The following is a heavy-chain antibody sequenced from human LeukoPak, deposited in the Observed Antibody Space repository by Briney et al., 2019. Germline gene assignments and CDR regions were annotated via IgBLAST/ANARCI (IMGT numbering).Heavy chain of an antibody. CDR3: ARGGYCSSTSCCFDY. CDR1: GYSFTGYW. D-gene: IGHD2-2*01. CDR2: IYPGDSDT. J-gene: IGHJ4*02. Sequence: GESLKISCKGSGYSFTGYWIGWVRQMPGKGLERRGIIYPGDSDTRYSPSFQGQVTISADKSISTAYLQWSSLKASDTAMYYCARGGYCSSTSCCFDYWGQGTLVTVSS. V-gene: IGHV5-51*01.